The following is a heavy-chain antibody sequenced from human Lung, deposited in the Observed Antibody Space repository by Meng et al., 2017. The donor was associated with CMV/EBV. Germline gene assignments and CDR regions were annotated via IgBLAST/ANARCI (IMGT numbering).Heavy chain of an antibody. CDR1: GFTFSTYW. J-gene: IGHJ4*02. CDR2: INQGGSEK. V-gene: IGHV3-7*01. CDR3: ATSSSGFFDN. D-gene: IGHD3-22*01. Sequence: GESXKISCAASGFTFSTYWMSWVRQAPGRGLEWVANINQGGSEKYYVASVMGRSTVSRDNAKNSLYLQMNSLRAEDTAIYYCATSSSGFFDNWGQGARVTGAS.